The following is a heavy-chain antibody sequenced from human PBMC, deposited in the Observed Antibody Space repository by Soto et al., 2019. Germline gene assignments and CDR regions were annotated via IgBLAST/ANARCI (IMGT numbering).Heavy chain of an antibody. D-gene: IGHD6-13*01. CDR3: AKDKAAAGTEYFQH. V-gene: IGHV3-43*02. CDR2: ISGDGSST. J-gene: IGHJ1*01. Sequence: GGSLRLSCAASGFTFDDYAMHWVRQAPGKGLEWVSLISGDGSSTYYADSVKGRFTISRDNSKNSLYLQMNSLRTEDTALYYCAKDKAAAGTEYFQHWGQGTLVTVSS. CDR1: GFTFDDYA.